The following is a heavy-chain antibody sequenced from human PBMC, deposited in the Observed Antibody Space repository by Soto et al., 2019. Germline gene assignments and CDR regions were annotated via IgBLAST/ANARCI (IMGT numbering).Heavy chain of an antibody. D-gene: IGHD6-6*01. V-gene: IGHV1-69*01. J-gene: IGHJ5*02. CDR3: ATGGIAARSEAPFDP. CDR1: GGTFNIYG. Sequence: QVQLVQSGAEVKKPGSSVKVSCKASGGTFNIYGISWVRQAPGQGLEWMGGIIPMFGTSKYAQSFQGRVTITADESTSTAYMELSSLRYNDTAVYYCATGGIAARSEAPFDPWGQGTLVTVSS. CDR2: IIPMFGTS.